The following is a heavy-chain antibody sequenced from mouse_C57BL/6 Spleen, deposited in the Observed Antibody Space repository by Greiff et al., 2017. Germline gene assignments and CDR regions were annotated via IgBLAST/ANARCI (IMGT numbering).Heavy chain of an antibody. D-gene: IGHD1-1*01. V-gene: IGHV1-82*01. Sequence: QVQLQQSGPELVKPGASVKISCTASGYAFSSSWMNWVKQRPGKGLEWIGRIYPGDGDTNYNGKFKGKATLTADKSSSTAYMQLSSLTSEDSAVYFCARDYYGSSYYWYFDVWGTGTTVTVSS. J-gene: IGHJ1*03. CDR3: ARDYYGSSYYWYFDV. CDR2: IYPGDGDT. CDR1: GYAFSSSW.